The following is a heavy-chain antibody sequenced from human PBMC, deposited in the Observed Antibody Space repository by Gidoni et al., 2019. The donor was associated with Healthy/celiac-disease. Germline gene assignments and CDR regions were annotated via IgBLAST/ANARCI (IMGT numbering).Heavy chain of an antibody. D-gene: IGHD6-13*01. V-gene: IGHV3-7*03. Sequence: EVQLVESGGGLVQPGGSLRLSCAASGFTFSSYWMSWVRQAPGKGLEWVANIKQDGSEKYYVDSVKGRFTISRDNAKNSLYLQMNSLRAEDTAVYYCARAKDSSSWYDLFDYWGQGTLVTVSS. CDR2: IKQDGSEK. J-gene: IGHJ4*02. CDR1: GFTFSSYW. CDR3: ARAKDSSSWYDLFDY.